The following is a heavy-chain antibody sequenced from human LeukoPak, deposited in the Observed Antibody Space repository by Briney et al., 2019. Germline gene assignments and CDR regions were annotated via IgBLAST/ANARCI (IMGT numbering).Heavy chain of an antibody. CDR3: AKVGSSSWYYYYYGMDV. CDR1: GFTFDDYA. CDR2: ISGDGGST. J-gene: IGHJ6*02. Sequence: GGSLRLSCAASGFTFDDYAMHWVRQAPGKGLEWVSLISGDGGSTYYADSVKGRFTISRDNSKNSLYLQMNSLRTEDTASHYCAKVGSSSWYYYYYGMDVWGQGTTVTVSS. D-gene: IGHD6-13*01. V-gene: IGHV3-43*02.